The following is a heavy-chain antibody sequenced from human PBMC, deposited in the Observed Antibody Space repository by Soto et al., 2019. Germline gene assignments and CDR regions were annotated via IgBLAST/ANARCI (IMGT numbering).Heavy chain of an antibody. CDR1: GITFSNAW. CDR3: TTYDFWSGSSNFYYFHV. J-gene: IGHJ6*03. Sequence: ESGGDFVKPGGSLRLSCAVSGITFSNAWMTWVRQAPGKGLEWVGRIKSNSDGGTVDYAAPVKGRFFISRDDSKNTLYLQMNSLKTEDTAMYYCTTYDFWSGSSNFYYFHVWGKGTTVTVSS. V-gene: IGHV3-15*01. D-gene: IGHD3-3*01. CDR2: IKSNSDGGTV.